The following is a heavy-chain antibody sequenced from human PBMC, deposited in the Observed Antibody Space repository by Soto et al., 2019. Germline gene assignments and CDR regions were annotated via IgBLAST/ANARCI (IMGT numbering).Heavy chain of an antibody. CDR1: GFTFSSYG. D-gene: IGHD4-17*01. J-gene: IGHJ3*02. Sequence: PTRGSLRLSCAASGFTFSSYGMHWVRQAPGKGLEWVAVIWYDGSNKYYADSVKGRFTISRDNSKNTLYLQMNSLRAEDTAVYYGRCYDYGPIGAFDIWGQGTMVTVSS. CDR2: IWYDGSNK. CDR3: RCYDYGPIGAFDI. V-gene: IGHV3-33*01.